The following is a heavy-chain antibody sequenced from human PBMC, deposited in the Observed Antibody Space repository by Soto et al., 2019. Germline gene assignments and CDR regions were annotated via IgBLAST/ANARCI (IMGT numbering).Heavy chain of an antibody. D-gene: IGHD2-21*02. V-gene: IGHV5-51*01. J-gene: IGHJ4*02. CDR3: ARVYCGGDCVSAYYFDY. CDR2: IYPGDSDT. Sequence: GESLKISCQGSGYSFTSYWIGWVRQMPGKGLEWMGIIYPGDSDTRYSPSFQGQVTISADKSISTAYLQWSSLKASDTAMYYCARVYCGGDCVSAYYFDYWGQGTLVTVSS. CDR1: GYSFTSYW.